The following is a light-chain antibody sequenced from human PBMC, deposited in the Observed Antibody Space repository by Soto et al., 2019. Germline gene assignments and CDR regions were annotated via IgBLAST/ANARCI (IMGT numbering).Light chain of an antibody. CDR3: QQYGSSPPIT. CDR1: QSVSSSY. CDR2: GAS. Sequence: EIVLTQSPGTLSLSPGERATLSCRASQSVSSSYLAWYQQKPRQAPRLLIYGASSRATGIPARFSGSGCGTDFTLTISRLKPEDFAVYYCQQYGSSPPITFGQGTRVEIK. J-gene: IGKJ5*01. V-gene: IGKV3-20*01.